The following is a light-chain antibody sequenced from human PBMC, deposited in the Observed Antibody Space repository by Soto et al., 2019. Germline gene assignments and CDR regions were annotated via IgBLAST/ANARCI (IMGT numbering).Light chain of an antibody. CDR3: SSYAGNRDVI. CDR1: SSDVGGYNY. Sequence: QSALTQPPSASGSPGQSVTISCTGSSSDVGGYNYVSWYQQHPGKAPKLMIYEVSKRPSGVPDRFSGSKSGNTASLTVSGLQAEDEADYYCSSYAGNRDVIFGGGTKLT. V-gene: IGLV2-8*01. CDR2: EVS. J-gene: IGLJ2*01.